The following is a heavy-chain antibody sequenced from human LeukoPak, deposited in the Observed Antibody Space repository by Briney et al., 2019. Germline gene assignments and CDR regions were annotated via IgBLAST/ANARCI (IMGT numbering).Heavy chain of an antibody. V-gene: IGHV3-48*01. D-gene: IGHD5-12*01. CDR2: IGISSGNT. CDR3: ARGGGRNGYDFFDY. J-gene: IGHJ4*02. Sequence: GGSLRLSCVASGFNFIDYSMNWVRQAPGKGLEWISYIGISSGNTKYADSVKGRFTISRDKARNSLYLQMNSLRVEDTAVYYCARGGGRNGYDFFDYWAQGTLVTVSS. CDR1: GFNFIDYS.